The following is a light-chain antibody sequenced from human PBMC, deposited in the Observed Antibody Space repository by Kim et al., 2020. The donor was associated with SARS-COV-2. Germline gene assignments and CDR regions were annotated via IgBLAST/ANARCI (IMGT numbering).Light chain of an antibody. Sequence: DIVMTQTPLSSPVTLGQPASISCRSSHSLVKSDGNTYLNWLHQRPGQPPRLLIYKVSVRVSGVPDRFSGSGAGTDFTLKISRVEAEDVGIYYCMQVGRFPNTFGQGTKLEI. CDR3: MQVGRFPNT. CDR1: HSLVKSDGNTY. V-gene: IGKV2-24*01. J-gene: IGKJ2*01. CDR2: KVS.